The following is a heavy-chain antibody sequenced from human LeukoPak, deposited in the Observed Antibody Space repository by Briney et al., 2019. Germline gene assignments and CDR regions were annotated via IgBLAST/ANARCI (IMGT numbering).Heavy chain of an antibody. D-gene: IGHD6-13*01. V-gene: IGHV4-34*01. CDR2: INHSGST. CDR1: GGSFSGCY. CDR3: ARDSIAAAGSLDAFDI. Sequence: SETLSLTCAVYGGSFSGCYWSWIRQPPGKGLEWIGEINHSGSTNYNPSLKSRVTISVDTSKNQFSLKLSSVTAADTAVYYCARDSIAAAGSLDAFDIWGQGTMVTVSS. J-gene: IGHJ3*02.